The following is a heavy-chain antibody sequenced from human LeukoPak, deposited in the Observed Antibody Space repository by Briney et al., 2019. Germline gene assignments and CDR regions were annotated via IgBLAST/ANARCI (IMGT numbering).Heavy chain of an antibody. CDR3: ARAGSRYYDSSGYT. Sequence: PSETLSLTCTVSGGSISSYYGSWIRQPAGKGLEWIWRIYTSGSTNYNPSLKSRVTMSVDTSKNQFSLKLSSVTAADTAVYYCARAGSRYYDSSGYTLGQGTLVTVSS. V-gene: IGHV4-4*07. CDR1: GGSISSYY. J-gene: IGHJ5*02. CDR2: IYTSGST. D-gene: IGHD3-22*01.